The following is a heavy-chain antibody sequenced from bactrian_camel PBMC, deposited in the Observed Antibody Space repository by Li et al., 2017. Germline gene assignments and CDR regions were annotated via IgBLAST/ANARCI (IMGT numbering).Heavy chain of an antibody. J-gene: IGHJ4*01. D-gene: IGHD3*01. V-gene: IGHV3S53*01. Sequence: VQLVESGGGSVQAGGSLRLSCAASGYCYMDHDMTWYRQAPGEEREFVSSIDSGGSTYYADSVKGRFTISKDNSKNTVYLQMNDLKPDDTGVYYCAALTYGGVALCGGGQTSYDTWGQGTQVTVS. CDR2: IDSGGST. CDR3: AALTYGGVALCGGGQTSYDT. CDR1: GYCYMDHD.